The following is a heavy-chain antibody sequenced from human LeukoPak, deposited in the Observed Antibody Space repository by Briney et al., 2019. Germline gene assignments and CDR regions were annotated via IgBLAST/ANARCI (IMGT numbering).Heavy chain of an antibody. Sequence: SETLSLTCAVYGGSFSGYYWSWIRQPPGKGLEWIGGINHSGSTNYNPSLKSRVTISVDTSKNQFSLKLSSVTAADTAVYYCARELDYDSSGFALPDYWGQGTLVTVSS. CDR2: INHSGST. J-gene: IGHJ4*02. D-gene: IGHD3-22*01. CDR3: ARELDYDSSGFALPDY. V-gene: IGHV4-34*01. CDR1: GGSFSGYY.